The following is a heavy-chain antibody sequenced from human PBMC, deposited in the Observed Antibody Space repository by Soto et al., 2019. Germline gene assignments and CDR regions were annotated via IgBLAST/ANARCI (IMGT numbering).Heavy chain of an antibody. CDR3: ARGSQTYTRSLSYPMDV. D-gene: IGHD6-13*01. Sequence: QVQLVESGGGLVQPGRSLRLSCAASGFTFSSYGMHWVRQAPGKGLEWVAGMRDGGSSKYYADSVKGRFTISRDHSKNTLYLQMNSLRAEDTAVYYCARGSQTYTRSLSYPMDVWGQGTTVTVSS. J-gene: IGHJ6*02. V-gene: IGHV3-33*01. CDR1: GFTFSSYG. CDR2: MRDGGSSK.